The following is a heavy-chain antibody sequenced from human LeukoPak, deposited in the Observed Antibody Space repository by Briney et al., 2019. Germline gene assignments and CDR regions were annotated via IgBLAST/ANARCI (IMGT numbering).Heavy chain of an antibody. CDR3: AAAYCGGDCYRSPAFDI. CDR2: IVVGSGNT. V-gene: IGHV1-58*01. CDR1: GFTFTSSA. Sequence: ASVKVSCKASGFTFTSSAVQWVRQARGQRLEWIGRIVVGSGNTNYAQKFQERVTITRDMSTSTAYMELSSLRSEDTAVYYCAAAYCGGDCYRSPAFDIWGQGTMVTVSS. D-gene: IGHD2-21*02. J-gene: IGHJ3*02.